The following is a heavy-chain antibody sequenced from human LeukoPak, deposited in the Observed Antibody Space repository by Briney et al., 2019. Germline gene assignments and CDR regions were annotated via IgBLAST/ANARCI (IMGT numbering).Heavy chain of an antibody. CDR3: ARVYETNGYLY. J-gene: IGHJ4*02. Sequence: GGSLRLSCAASRFTFSNYGVNWVRQAPGKGLEWVSYINSRSSTTYYADSVRGRFTISRDNAKNTVYLQMNSLRVEDTAVYYCARVYETNGYLYWGQGSLVTVSS. D-gene: IGHD3-22*01. CDR2: INSRSSTT. CDR1: RFTFSNYG. V-gene: IGHV3-48*04.